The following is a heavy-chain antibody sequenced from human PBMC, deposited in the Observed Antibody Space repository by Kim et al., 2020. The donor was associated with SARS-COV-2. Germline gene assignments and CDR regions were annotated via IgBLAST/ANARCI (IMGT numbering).Heavy chain of an antibody. CDR3: WVVPAATRYYYYYYGMDV. D-gene: IGHD2-2*01. Sequence: GGSLRLSCAASGFTFSSYAMSWVRQAPGKGLEWVSAISGSGGSTYYADSVKGRFTISRDNSKNTLYLQMNSLRAEDTAVYYCWVVPAATRYYYYYYGMDVWGQGTTGTVSS. CDR2: ISGSGGST. CDR1: GFTFSSYA. V-gene: IGHV3-23*01. J-gene: IGHJ6*02.